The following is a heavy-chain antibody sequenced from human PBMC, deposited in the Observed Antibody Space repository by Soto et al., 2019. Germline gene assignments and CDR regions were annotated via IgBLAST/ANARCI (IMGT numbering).Heavy chain of an antibody. J-gene: IGHJ5*02. D-gene: IGHD6-6*01. V-gene: IGHV6-1*01. CDR3: ARTPYSSSSGGIWFDP. Sequence: LSLTGAISGDSISSNIAAWNWSRQSPSRGLEWRGRTYYRSKWHNDYAVAVKSRITNNPDTSKDQFSLQLPSVTPEATAVYYCARTPYSSSSGGIWFDPWGQGTLVTVSS. CDR2: TYYRSKWHN. CDR1: GDSISSNIAA.